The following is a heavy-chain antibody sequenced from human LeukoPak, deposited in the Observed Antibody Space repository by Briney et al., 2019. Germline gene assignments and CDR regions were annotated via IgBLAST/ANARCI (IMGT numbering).Heavy chain of an antibody. Sequence: GGSLRLSCAASGFTFSSYGMHWVRQAPGKGLEWVAVISYDGSNKYYADSVKGRFTISRDNSKNTLCLQMNSLRAEDTAVYYCAKDSSYSSQSYGMDVWGQGTTVTVSS. D-gene: IGHD4-11*01. CDR1: GFTFSSYG. V-gene: IGHV3-30*18. CDR2: ISYDGSNK. CDR3: AKDSSYSSQSYGMDV. J-gene: IGHJ6*02.